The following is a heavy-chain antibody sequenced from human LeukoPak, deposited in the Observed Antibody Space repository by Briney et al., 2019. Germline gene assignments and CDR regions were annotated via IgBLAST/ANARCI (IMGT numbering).Heavy chain of an antibody. J-gene: IGHJ4*02. V-gene: IGHV3-23*01. CDR1: GFTFSSQG. D-gene: IGHD6-19*01. Sequence: GGSLRLSCAASGFTFSSQGMHWVRQAPGKGLEWVSAISASGSSTYYADSVKGRFTISRDNSKNTLYLQMNSLRAEDTAVYYCTKSSSGWYSDYWGQGTLVTVSS. CDR3: TKSSSGWYSDY. CDR2: ISASGSST.